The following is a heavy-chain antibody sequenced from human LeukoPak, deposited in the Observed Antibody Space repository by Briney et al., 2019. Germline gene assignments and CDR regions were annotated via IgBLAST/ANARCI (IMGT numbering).Heavy chain of an antibody. Sequence: SGGSLRLSCAASGFTFSSYGMHWVRQAPGKGLEWVAFIRYDGSNKYYADSVKGRFTISRDNSKNTLYLQMNSLRAEDTAVYYCAKDPWNDSLLDYWGQGTLVTVS. J-gene: IGHJ4*02. D-gene: IGHD1-1*01. CDR2: IRYDGSNK. CDR1: GFTFSSYG. CDR3: AKDPWNDSLLDY. V-gene: IGHV3-30*02.